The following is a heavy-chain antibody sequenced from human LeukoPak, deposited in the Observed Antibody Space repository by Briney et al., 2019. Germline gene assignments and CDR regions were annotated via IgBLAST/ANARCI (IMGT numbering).Heavy chain of an antibody. J-gene: IGHJ5*02. Sequence: SQTLSLTCTVSGGSISSGGYYWSWIRQHPGKDLEWIGYIYYSGSTYYNPSLKSRVTISVDTSKNQFSLKLSSVTAADTAVYYCARTGPYCSGGSCYNNWFDPWGQGTLVTVSS. CDR2: IYYSGST. CDR3: ARTGPYCSGGSCYNNWFDP. V-gene: IGHV4-31*03. D-gene: IGHD2-15*01. CDR1: GGSISSGGYY.